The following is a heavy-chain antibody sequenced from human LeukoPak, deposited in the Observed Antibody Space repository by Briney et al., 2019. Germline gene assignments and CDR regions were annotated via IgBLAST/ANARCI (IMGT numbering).Heavy chain of an antibody. D-gene: IGHD2-15*01. Sequence: SETLSLTCTVSGGSISSSNYYWGWIRQPPGKGLEWIGTIYYSGTTYYNPSLESRVTIFEDTSKNQFSLMLTSVTSADTAVYYCARQISDYYYYYMDVWGKGTTVTVSS. CDR3: ARQISDYYYYYMDV. CDR1: GGSISSSNYY. J-gene: IGHJ6*03. V-gene: IGHV4-39*01. CDR2: IYYSGTT.